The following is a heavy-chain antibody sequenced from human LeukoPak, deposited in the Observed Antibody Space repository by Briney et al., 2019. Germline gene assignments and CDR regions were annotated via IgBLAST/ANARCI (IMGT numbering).Heavy chain of an antibody. V-gene: IGHV3-33*01. CDR3: ARGKGGYSGFRHYYYYYMDV. D-gene: IGHD5-12*01. Sequence: GRSLRLSCAASGFTFSSYGMHWVRQAPGKGLEWVAVIWYDGSNKYYADSVKGRFTISRDNSKNTLYLQMNSLRAEDTAVYYCARGKGGYSGFRHYYYYYMDVWGKGTTVTVSS. CDR2: IWYDGSNK. CDR1: GFTFSSYG. J-gene: IGHJ6*03.